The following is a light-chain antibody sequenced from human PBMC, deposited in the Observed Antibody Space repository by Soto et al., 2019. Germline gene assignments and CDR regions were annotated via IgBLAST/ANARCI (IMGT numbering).Light chain of an antibody. V-gene: IGKV3-15*01. CDR3: QQYNQWPLT. CDR1: QTVSNN. Sequence: EIVMTQSPATLSESPGEKATLSCRASQTVSNNLAWYQQKPGQAPRLLIYFASTRATGIPARFSGSGSGTEFTLTISSLQSEDFAVYYCQQYNQWPLTFGGGTKAETK. CDR2: FAS. J-gene: IGKJ4*01.